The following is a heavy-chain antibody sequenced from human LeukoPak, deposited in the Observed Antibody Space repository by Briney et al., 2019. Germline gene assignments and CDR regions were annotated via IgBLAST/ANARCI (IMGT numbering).Heavy chain of an antibody. J-gene: IGHJ5*02. CDR2: INPSGGST. D-gene: IGHD3-10*01. CDR3: ARGATYYYGSGSYEYAGSWFDP. V-gene: IGHV1-46*01. CDR1: GYTFTGYY. Sequence: VASVKVSCKASGYTFTGYYMHWVRQAPGQGLERMGIINPSGGSTSYAQKFQGRVTMTRDTSTSTVYMELSSLRSEDTAVYYCARGATYYYGSGSYEYAGSWFDPWGQGTLVTVSS.